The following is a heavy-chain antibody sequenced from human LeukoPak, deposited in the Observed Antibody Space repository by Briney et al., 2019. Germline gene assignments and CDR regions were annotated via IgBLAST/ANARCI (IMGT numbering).Heavy chain of an antibody. CDR3: AKSGHQWLGYPGFHY. CDR1: GFTFSSYW. V-gene: IGHV3-7*01. D-gene: IGHD6-19*01. CDR2: IKQDGSEK. J-gene: IGHJ4*02. Sequence: GGSLRLSCAASGFTFSSYWMSWVRQAPGKGLEWVANIKQDGSEKYYVDSVKGRFTISRDNAKNSLYLQMNSLRADDTAVYYCAKSGHQWLGYPGFHYWGQGTLVTVSS.